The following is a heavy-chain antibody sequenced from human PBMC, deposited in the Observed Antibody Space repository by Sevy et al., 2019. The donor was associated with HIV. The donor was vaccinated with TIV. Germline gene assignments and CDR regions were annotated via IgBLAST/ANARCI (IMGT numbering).Heavy chain of an antibody. D-gene: IGHD2-21*02. CDR3: AGIVTGGSYVSGMDV. CDR1: GFMFSNYA. CDR2: ISYDGSNR. Sequence: GGSLRLSCATSGFMFSNYAMHWVRQAPGKGLEWVALISYDGSNRYYADSVKGRFTISRDNSKYTLYVQMNSLKTEDSAVYYCAGIVTGGSYVSGMDVWGRGTAVTVSS. V-gene: IGHV3-30-3*01. J-gene: IGHJ6*02.